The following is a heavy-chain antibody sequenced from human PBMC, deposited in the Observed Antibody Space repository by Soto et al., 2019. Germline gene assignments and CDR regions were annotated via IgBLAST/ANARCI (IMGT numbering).Heavy chain of an antibody. CDR3: ARDPTGSSGHYWDY. CDR2: ISSSSNAI. J-gene: IGHJ4*02. V-gene: IGHV3-48*02. D-gene: IGHD3-22*01. Sequence: EVQLVESGGGLVEPGGSLRLSCAASGFTFSSYAMSWVRQAPGKGLEWVSYISSSSNAIYYADSAESRFTISRDHAKNSLYLQMTSLRDEDTAVYYCARDPTGSSGHYWDYWGQGTLVTVSS. CDR1: GFTFSSYA.